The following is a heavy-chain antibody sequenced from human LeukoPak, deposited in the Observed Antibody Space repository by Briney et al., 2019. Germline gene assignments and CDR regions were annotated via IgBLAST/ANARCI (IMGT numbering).Heavy chain of an antibody. V-gene: IGHV1-3*03. CDR2: INAGNGNT. J-gene: IGHJ4*02. Sequence: GASVKVSCKASGYTFTSYAMHWVRQAPGQGLEWMGWINAGNGNTKYSQDFQGRVTIYRDTSASTVYMELSSLRSEDMALYDCARVVRYSSGPLKELLPYYFDSWGQGTLLTVSS. CDR3: ARVVRYSSGPLKELLPYYFDS. D-gene: IGHD6-19*01. CDR1: GYTFTSYA.